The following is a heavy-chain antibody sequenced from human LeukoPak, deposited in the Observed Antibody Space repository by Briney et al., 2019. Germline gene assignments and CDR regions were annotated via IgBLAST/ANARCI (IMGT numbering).Heavy chain of an antibody. CDR2: VSGGGCST. CDR1: GLTFSNYA. V-gene: IGHV3-23*01. Sequence: GGSLRPSCAASGLTFSNYAMNWVRKAPGKGLEWVSGVSGGGCSTYYADSVKGRFTISRDNSKNTLYLQMNSLRAEDTAVYYCARDPVAVTGTFYFDYWGQGTLVTVSS. J-gene: IGHJ4*02. D-gene: IGHD6-19*01. CDR3: ARDPVAVTGTFYFDY.